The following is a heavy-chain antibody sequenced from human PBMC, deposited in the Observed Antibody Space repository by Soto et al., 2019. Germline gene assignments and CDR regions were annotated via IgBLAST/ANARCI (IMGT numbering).Heavy chain of an antibody. CDR3: ARPSGIAPAVWYFDL. D-gene: IGHD6-25*01. CDR2: IYYSGIT. Sequence: QVQLQESGPGLVRPSETLSLTCTVSGRSVTSHYWSWIRQPPGRGLEWIGFIYYSGITDSNPSLKSRVTMSLDTSKNQLSLRLSSVTAADTAVYYCARPSGIAPAVWYFDLWGRGTLVTVSS. J-gene: IGHJ2*01. V-gene: IGHV4-59*08. CDR1: GRSVTSHY.